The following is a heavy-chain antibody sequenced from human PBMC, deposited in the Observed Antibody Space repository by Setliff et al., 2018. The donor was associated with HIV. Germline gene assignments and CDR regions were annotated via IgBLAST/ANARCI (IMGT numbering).Heavy chain of an antibody. CDR1: GYTFINYA. CDR3: AREGASVTPETNAFDI. V-gene: IGHV7-4-1*02. D-gene: IGHD4-17*01. Sequence: ASVKVSCKASGYTFINYAMNWVRQAPGQGLEWMGWINTNTGNPTYAQGFTGRFVFSLDTSVSTAYLQISSLKAEDTAVYYCAREGASVTPETNAFDIWGQGTMVTVSS. J-gene: IGHJ3*02. CDR2: INTNTGNP.